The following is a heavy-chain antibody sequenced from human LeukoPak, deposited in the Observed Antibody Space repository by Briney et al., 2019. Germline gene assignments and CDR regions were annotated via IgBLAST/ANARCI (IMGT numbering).Heavy chain of an antibody. V-gene: IGHV3-53*05. CDR2: IYSGGGT. CDR3: ARAIGYGSGSYYRGY. D-gene: IGHD3-10*01. CDR1: GFTVNINY. J-gene: IGHJ4*02. Sequence: GGSLRLSCAASGFTVNINYMSWVRQAPGKGLEWVSVIYSGGGTDYADSVKGRFTISRDNSKNTLYLQMNSLRAEDTAVYYCARAIGYGSGSYYRGYWGQGTLVTVSS.